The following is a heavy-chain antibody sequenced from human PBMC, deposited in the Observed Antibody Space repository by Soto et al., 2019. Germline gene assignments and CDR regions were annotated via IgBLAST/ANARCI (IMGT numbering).Heavy chain of an antibody. V-gene: IGHV3-74*01. D-gene: IGHD5-18*01. CDR3: TRDKYTGDAFDL. J-gene: IGHJ3*01. Sequence: GGSLRLSCAASVFPFRGNWMHWVRHAPGKGLVWVSHINDDGSTTNYADSVKGRFTISRDNAENTLYLQMKSLKVEDTAVYYCTRDKYTGDAFDLWGQGTMVTVSS. CDR1: VFPFRGNW. CDR2: INDDGSTT.